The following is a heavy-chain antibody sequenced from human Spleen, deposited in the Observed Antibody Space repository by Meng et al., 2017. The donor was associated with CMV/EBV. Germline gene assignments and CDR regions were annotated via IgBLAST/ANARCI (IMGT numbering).Heavy chain of an antibody. CDR3: ARDAGDNSGYFPHY. Sequence: ASGFSFSSSPMHWVRQAPGKGLEWVAVISYDGSNKYYADSAKGRFTISRDNSKNTLFLQMNSLRAEDTAVYYCARDAGDNSGYFPHYWGQGTLVTVSS. V-gene: IGHV3-30*04. CDR2: ISYDGSNK. J-gene: IGHJ4*02. D-gene: IGHD3-22*01. CDR1: GFSFSSSP.